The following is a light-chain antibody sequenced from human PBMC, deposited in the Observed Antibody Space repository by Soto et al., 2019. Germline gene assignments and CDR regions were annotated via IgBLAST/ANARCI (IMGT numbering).Light chain of an antibody. CDR3: SSYTTSRTVV. CDR2: DVS. J-gene: IGLJ2*01. Sequence: QSALTQPASVSGSPGQSITISCTGTSSDVGTYNYVSWYQQHPGKAPKLMIYDVSNRPSGVSNRFSGSKSGNTASLTISGLQAEDEAGYYCSSYTTSRTVVFGGGTKLTVL. CDR1: SSDVGTYNY. V-gene: IGLV2-14*01.